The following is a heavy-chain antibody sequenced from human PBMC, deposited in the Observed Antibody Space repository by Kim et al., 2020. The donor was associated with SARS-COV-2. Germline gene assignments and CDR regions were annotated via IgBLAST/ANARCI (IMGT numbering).Heavy chain of an antibody. Sequence: SVKVSCKASGGTFSSYAISWVRQAPGQGLEWMGGIIPIFGTANYAQKFQGRVTITADESTSTAYMELSSLRSEDTAVYYCARGARATKYYYVSSGFGWFDPWGQGTLVTVSS. V-gene: IGHV1-69*13. D-gene: IGHD3-22*01. CDR2: IIPIFGTA. CDR1: GGTFSSYA. J-gene: IGHJ5*02. CDR3: ARGARATKYYYVSSGFGWFDP.